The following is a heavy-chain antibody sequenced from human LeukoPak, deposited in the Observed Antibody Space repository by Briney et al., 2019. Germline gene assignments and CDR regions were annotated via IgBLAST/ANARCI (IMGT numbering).Heavy chain of an antibody. D-gene: IGHD1-20*01. J-gene: IGHJ4*02. CDR3: ARLTRTTKKDDY. CDR2: ISTVGGST. V-gene: IGHV3-23*01. CDR1: GFTFSTYA. Sequence: GGSLRLSCAASGFTFSTYAMSWVRQAPGKGLEWVSIISTVGGSTYYADSVKRRFTISSDNSKNTLYLQMDGLRAEDRAVYICARLTRTTKKDDYWGQGTLVTVSS.